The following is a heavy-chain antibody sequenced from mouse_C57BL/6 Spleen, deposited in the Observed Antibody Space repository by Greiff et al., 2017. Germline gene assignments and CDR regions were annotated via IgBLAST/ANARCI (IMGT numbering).Heavy chain of an antibody. V-gene: IGHV5-4*01. Sequence: EVQRVESGGGLVKPGGSLKLSCAASGFTFSSYAMSWVRQTPEKRLEWVATISDGGSYTYYPDNVKGRFTISRANAKNNLYLQMSHLKSEDTAMYYCARDKDRVSDGYHYGYSDVWGTGTTVTVSS. J-gene: IGHJ1*03. CDR2: ISDGGSYT. CDR3: ARDKDRVSDGYHYGYSDV. D-gene: IGHD2-3*01. CDR1: GFTFSSYA.